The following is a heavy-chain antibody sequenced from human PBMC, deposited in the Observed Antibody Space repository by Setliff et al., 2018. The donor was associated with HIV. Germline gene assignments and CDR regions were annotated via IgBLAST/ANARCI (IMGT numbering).Heavy chain of an antibody. D-gene: IGHD6-19*01. Sequence: PLETLSLTCAVSNYSISSAYYWGWIRHPPGKGLEWIGSIYHSGSTYYNPSLKSRVTISVDTSKNQFSLKLSSVTAADTAVYYCARRPAGAVAGGYGMDVWGQGTTVTV. CDR2: IYHSGST. V-gene: IGHV4-38-2*01. CDR1: NYSISSAYY. J-gene: IGHJ6*02. CDR3: ARRPAGAVAGGYGMDV.